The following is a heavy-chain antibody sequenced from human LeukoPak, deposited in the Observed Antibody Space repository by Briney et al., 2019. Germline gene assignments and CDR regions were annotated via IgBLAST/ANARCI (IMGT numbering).Heavy chain of an antibody. V-gene: IGHV3-23*01. CDR3: AKSARGSSFDTFDY. CDR2: ISGSGGGT. CDR1: GITFSSYV. D-gene: IGHD6-6*01. J-gene: IGHJ4*02. Sequence: GGSLRLSCAVSGITFSSYVMSWVRQAPGKGLEWVSSISGSGGGTWYADSVMARFTITRDNSKNTLYLQMNSLRAEDTAVYHCAKSARGSSFDTFDYWGQGTLVTVSS.